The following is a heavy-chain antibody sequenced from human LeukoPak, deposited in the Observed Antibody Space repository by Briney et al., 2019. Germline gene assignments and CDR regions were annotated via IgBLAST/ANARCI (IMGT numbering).Heavy chain of an antibody. CDR1: GFTFDDYA. V-gene: IGHV3-9*01. CDR2: ISWNSGSI. CDR3: AKATMGSGSYLDGMGV. D-gene: IGHD3-10*01. J-gene: IGHJ6*02. Sequence: GRSLRLSCAASGFTFDDYAMHWVRQAPGKGLEWVSGISWNSGSIGYADSVKGRFTISRDNAKNSLYLQMNSLRAEDTALYYCAKATMGSGSYLDGMGVWGQGTTVTVSS.